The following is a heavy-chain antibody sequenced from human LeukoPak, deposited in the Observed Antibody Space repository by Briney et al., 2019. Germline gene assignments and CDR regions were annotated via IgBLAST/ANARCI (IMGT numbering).Heavy chain of an antibody. D-gene: IGHD2-2*01. J-gene: IGHJ6*04. CDR3: ARVDGYCSSTSRPNPRYYYGMDV. Sequence: GGSLRLSCAASGFTFSSYGMHWVRQAPGKGLEWVAVIWYDGSNKYYADSVKGRFTISRDNSKNTLYLQMNSLRAEDTAVYYCARVDGYCSSTSRPNPRYYYGMDVWGKGTTVTVSS. CDR2: IWYDGSNK. CDR1: GFTFSSYG. V-gene: IGHV3-33*01.